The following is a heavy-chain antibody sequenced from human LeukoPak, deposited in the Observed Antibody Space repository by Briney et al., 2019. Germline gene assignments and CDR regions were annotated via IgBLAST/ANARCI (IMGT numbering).Heavy chain of an antibody. CDR1: GGSISSYY. CDR3: ARGGLVVPAAIDY. J-gene: IGHJ4*02. Sequence: SETLSLTCTVSGGSISSYYWSWIRQPPGKGLEWIGYIYYSGSTNYNPSLKSRVTISVDTSKNQFSLKLSSVTAADTAVYYCARGGLVVPAAIDYWGQGTLVTVSS. D-gene: IGHD2-2*01. CDR2: IYYSGST. V-gene: IGHV4-59*01.